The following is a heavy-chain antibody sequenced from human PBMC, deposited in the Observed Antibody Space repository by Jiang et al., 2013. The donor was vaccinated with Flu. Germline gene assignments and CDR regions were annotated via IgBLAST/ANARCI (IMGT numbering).Heavy chain of an antibody. CDR1: GGSISSYY. Sequence: LLKPSETLSLTCTVSGGSISSYYWSWIRQPPGKGLEWIGYIYYSGSTNYNPSLKSRVTISVDTSKNQFSLKLSSVTAADTAVYYCARRSPTSGVEIYFDLWGRGTLVTVSS. V-gene: IGHV4-59*12. CDR2: IYYSGST. CDR3: ARRSPTSGVEIYFDL. D-gene: IGHD6-19*01. J-gene: IGHJ2*01.